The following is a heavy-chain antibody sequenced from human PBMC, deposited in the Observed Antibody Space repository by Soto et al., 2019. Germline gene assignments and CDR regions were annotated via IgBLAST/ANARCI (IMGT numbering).Heavy chain of an antibody. Sequence: ASVKVSCKASGYTFSNYGISWVRQAPGQGLEWMGWISAYSGNTKYAQKLQGRVTMTTDTSTSTAYMELRSLRSDDTAVYYCARDSPPVDYWGQGTLVTVSS. V-gene: IGHV1-18*01. CDR3: ARDSPPVDY. CDR2: ISAYSGNT. CDR1: GYTFSNYG. J-gene: IGHJ4*02.